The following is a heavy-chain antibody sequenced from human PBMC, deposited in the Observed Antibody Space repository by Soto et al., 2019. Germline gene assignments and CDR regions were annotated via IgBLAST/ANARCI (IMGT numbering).Heavy chain of an antibody. D-gene: IGHD2-15*01. CDR3: AKYCSVGSCGL. CDR2: IRNDGSST. CDR1: GFTFSSYW. V-gene: IGHV3-74*01. J-gene: IGHJ4*02. Sequence: PGGSLRLSCAASGFTFSSYWMHWVRQAPGKGLMWVSCIRNDGSSTFYADSVKGRFSISRDNSEKTLYLQMNGLRAEDTAIYYCAKYCSVGSCGLWGQGTLVTVSS.